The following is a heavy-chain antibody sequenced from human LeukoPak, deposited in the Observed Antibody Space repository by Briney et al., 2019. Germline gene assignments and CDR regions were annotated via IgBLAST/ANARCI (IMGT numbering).Heavy chain of an antibody. CDR3: ARDKTYYYDRSGYYPFDY. J-gene: IGHJ4*02. D-gene: IGHD3-22*01. CDR1: GFTFSSYS. Sequence: GGSLRLSCAASGFTFSSYSMNWVRQAPGKGLEWVSSISSSSSYIYYADSVKGRFTISRDNAKNSLYLQMNSLRAEDTAVYYCARDKTYYYDRSGYYPFDYWGQGTLVTVSS. V-gene: IGHV3-21*01. CDR2: ISSSSSYI.